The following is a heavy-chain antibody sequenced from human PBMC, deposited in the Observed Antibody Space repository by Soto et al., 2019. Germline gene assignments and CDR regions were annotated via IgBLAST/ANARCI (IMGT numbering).Heavy chain of an antibody. Sequence: SVKVSCKASGGTFSSYAISWVRQAPGQGLEWMGGIIPIFGTANYAQKFQGRVTITADESTSTAYMELSSLRSEDTAVYYCAKLEWLLYRGNYYYYYGMDVWGQGTTVTVS. CDR2: IIPIFGTA. CDR1: GGTFSSYA. J-gene: IGHJ6*02. V-gene: IGHV1-69*13. D-gene: IGHD3-3*01. CDR3: AKLEWLLYRGNYYYYYGMDV.